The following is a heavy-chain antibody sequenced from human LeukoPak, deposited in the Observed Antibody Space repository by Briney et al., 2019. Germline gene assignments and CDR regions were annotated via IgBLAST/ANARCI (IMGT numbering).Heavy chain of an antibody. J-gene: IGHJ3*02. CDR3: ARDYHYDSSGWSDAFDI. CDR2: IKQDGSEK. Sequence: ETLSLTCTVSGGSISSSSYYWGWIRQPPGKGLEWVANIKQDGSEKYYVDSVKGRFTISRDNAKNSLYLQMNSLRAEDTAVYYCARDYHYDSSGWSDAFDIWGQGTVVTVSS. CDR1: GGSISSSSYY. V-gene: IGHV3-7*01. D-gene: IGHD3-22*01.